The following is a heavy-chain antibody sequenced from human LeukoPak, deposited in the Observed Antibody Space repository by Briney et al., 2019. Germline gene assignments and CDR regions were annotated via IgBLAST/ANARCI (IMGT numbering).Heavy chain of an antibody. CDR2: ISYDGSNK. Sequence: PGGSLRLSCAASGSTFSSYAMHWVRQAPGKGLEWVAVISYDGSNKYYADSVKGRFTISRDNSKNTLYLQMNSLRAEDTAVYYCARDRSSSKAFDYWGQGTLVTVSS. CDR1: GSTFSSYA. D-gene: IGHD6-13*01. V-gene: IGHV3-30-3*01. CDR3: ARDRSSSKAFDY. J-gene: IGHJ4*02.